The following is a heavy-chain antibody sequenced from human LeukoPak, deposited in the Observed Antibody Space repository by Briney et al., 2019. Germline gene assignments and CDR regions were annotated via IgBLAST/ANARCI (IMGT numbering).Heavy chain of an antibody. CDR1: GFPFSDYY. Sequence: GGSLRLSCAASGFPFSDYYMSWIRQAPGKGLEWVSYISSSGSTIYYADSVKGRFTISRDNAKNSLYLQMNSLRAEDTAVYYCAKEGEVQPWFDPWGQGTLVTVSS. J-gene: IGHJ5*02. CDR3: AKEGEVQPWFDP. CDR2: ISSSGSTI. D-gene: IGHD1-1*01. V-gene: IGHV3-11*01.